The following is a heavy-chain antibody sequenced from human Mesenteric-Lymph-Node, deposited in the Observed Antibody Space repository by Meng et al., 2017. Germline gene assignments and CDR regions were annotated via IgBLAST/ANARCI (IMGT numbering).Heavy chain of an antibody. V-gene: IGHV1-2*06. D-gene: IGHD4/OR15-4a*01. CDR3: ASQAYNDYYFDY. J-gene: IGHJ4*02. CDR2: INPNSGGT. Sequence: ASVKVSCKASGYTFTGYYMHWVRQAPGQGLEWMGRINPNSGGTNYAQKFQGRVTMTRDTSISTAYMELTTLRSDDTAVYYCASQAYNDYYFDYWGQGTLVTVSS. CDR1: GYTFTGYY.